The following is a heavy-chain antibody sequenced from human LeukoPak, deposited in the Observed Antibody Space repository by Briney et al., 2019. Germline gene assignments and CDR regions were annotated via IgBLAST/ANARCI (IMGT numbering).Heavy chain of an antibody. J-gene: IGHJ4*02. CDR1: GGSISTSNYY. CDR3: ARLFEGVATINADY. V-gene: IGHV4-39*01. Sequence: PSETLSLTCTVSGGSISTSNYYWGWIRQPPGKGLEWIGNIFYSGGTYYNPSLKSRVTISVDTSKNQFSLKLSSVTAADTAVYYCARLFEGVATINADYWGQGTLVTVSS. D-gene: IGHD5-12*01. CDR2: IFYSGGT.